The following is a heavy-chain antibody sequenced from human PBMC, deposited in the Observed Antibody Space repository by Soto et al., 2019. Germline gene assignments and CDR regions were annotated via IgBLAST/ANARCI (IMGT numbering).Heavy chain of an antibody. Sequence: QVQLVQSGAEVKKPGSSVKVSCKASGGTFSSYTISWVRQAPGQGLEWMGRIIPILGIANYAQKFQGRVMITADKSTSTAYMELSSLRSEDTVVYYCAREYIVATGVFAYWGQGTLVTVSS. CDR2: IIPILGIA. D-gene: IGHD5-12*01. V-gene: IGHV1-69*08. CDR1: GGTFSSYT. CDR3: AREYIVATGVFAY. J-gene: IGHJ4*02.